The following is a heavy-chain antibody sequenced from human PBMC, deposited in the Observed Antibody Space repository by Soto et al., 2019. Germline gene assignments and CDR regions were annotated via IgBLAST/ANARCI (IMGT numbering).Heavy chain of an antibody. CDR1: GGSISSGAYY. CDR2: IYYSGST. V-gene: IGHV4-31*03. J-gene: IGHJ6*02. Sequence: PSETLSLTCTVSGGSISSGAYYWSWIRQHPGKGLEWIGYIYYSGSTYYNPSLKSRVTISVDTSKNQFSLKLSSVTAADTAVYYCARAYGSGSCYYYYYSGMEVWGQGTTVTVSS. CDR3: ARAYGSGSCYYYYYSGMEV. D-gene: IGHD3-10*01.